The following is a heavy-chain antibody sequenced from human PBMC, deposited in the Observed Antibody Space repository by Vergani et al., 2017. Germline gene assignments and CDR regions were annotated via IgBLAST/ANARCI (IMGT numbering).Heavy chain of an antibody. J-gene: IGHJ6*02. CDR2: INHSGST. V-gene: IGHV4-34*01. D-gene: IGHD3-10*01. CDR1: GGSFSGYY. Sequence: QVQLQQWGAGLLKPSETLSLTCAVYGGSFSGYYWSWIRQPPGKGLEWIGEINHSGSTNYNPSLKSRVTISVDTSKNQFSLKLSSVTAADTAVYYCARDRNSGFGEPSYYYGMDVWGQGTTVTVSS. CDR3: ARDRNSGFGEPSYYYGMDV.